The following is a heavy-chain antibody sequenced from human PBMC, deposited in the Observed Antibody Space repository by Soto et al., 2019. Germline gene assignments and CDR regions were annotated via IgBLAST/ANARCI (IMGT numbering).Heavy chain of an antibody. CDR1: GGSFSGYY. V-gene: IGHV4-34*01. D-gene: IGHD2-2*01. J-gene: IGHJ4*02. CDR3: ARRQYQLHRLYYFDY. Sequence: QVQLQQWGAGLLKPSETLSLTCAVYGGSFSGYYWSWIRQPPGKGLEWIGEINHSGSTNYNPSLTRRVTISVDTSKNPFSLKLSSVTAADTAVYYCARRQYQLHRLYYFDYWGQGTLVTVSS. CDR2: INHSGST.